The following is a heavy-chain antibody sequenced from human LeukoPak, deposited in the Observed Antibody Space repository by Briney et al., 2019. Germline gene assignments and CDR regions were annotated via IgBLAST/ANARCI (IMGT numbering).Heavy chain of an antibody. CDR1: GDSISSYY. CDR2: IYYSGST. J-gene: IGHJ4*02. Sequence: SETLSLTCTVSGDSISSYYWSWIRQPPWKGLEWIGYIYYSGSTNYNPSLKSRVTISVDTSKNQFSLKLNSVTAADTAVYYCARGPYYDFDYWGQGTLVTVSS. D-gene: IGHD3-3*01. CDR3: ARGPYYDFDY. V-gene: IGHV4-59*13.